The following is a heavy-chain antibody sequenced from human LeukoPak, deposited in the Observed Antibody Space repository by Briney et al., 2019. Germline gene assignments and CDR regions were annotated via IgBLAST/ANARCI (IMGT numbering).Heavy chain of an antibody. Sequence: SETLSLTCTVSGGSISSYYWSWIRQPAGKGLEWIGRIYNSGSTNYNPSLKSRVTMSDDTSKNQFSLELSSVTAADTDVYYCAREEVGYVVVPAAKGYYYYYMDVWGKGTTVTISS. CDR1: GGSISSYY. CDR2: IYNSGST. CDR3: AREEVGYVVVPAAKGYYYYYMDV. V-gene: IGHV4-4*07. J-gene: IGHJ6*03. D-gene: IGHD2-2*01.